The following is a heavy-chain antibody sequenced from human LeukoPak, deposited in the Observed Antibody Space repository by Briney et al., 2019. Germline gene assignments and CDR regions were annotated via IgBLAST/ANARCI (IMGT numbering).Heavy chain of an antibody. D-gene: IGHD3-10*01. V-gene: IGHV4-4*07. CDR2: IYNAGRT. J-gene: IGHJ5*02. CDR3: ARDLPSYYFGSGNIFNP. Sequence: SETLSLTCTVSGGSISSYYWSWIRQPAAKGLEWIGRIYNAGRTNYNASLTSRVTMSVDTSNNQFSLQLSSVTAADTAVYYCARDLPSYYFGSGNIFNPWGQGILVTVSS. CDR1: GGSISSYY.